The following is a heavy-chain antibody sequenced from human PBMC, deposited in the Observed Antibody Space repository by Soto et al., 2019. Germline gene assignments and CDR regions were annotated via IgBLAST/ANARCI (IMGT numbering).Heavy chain of an antibody. J-gene: IGHJ4*02. Sequence: GGSLSLSCAASGFTFSSYAMHWVRQAPGKGLEWVAVISYDGSNKYYADSVKGRFTISRDNSKNTLYLQMNSLRAEDTAVYYCARDVRYYFDYWGQGTLVTVSS. CDR2: ISYDGSNK. CDR3: ARDVRYYFDY. V-gene: IGHV3-30-3*01. CDR1: GFTFSSYA.